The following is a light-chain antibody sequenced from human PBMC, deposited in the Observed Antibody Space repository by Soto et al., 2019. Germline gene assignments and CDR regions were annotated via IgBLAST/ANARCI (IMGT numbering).Light chain of an antibody. CDR1: SSSIGSNY. CDR3: AAWDDSLSGNYV. V-gene: IGLV1-47*01. Sequence: QSVLTQPPSASGTPGQRVTISCSGSSSSIGSNYVYWYQQLPGTAPKLLIYRNNQRPSGVPDRFSGSKSGTSASLAISGLRSEDEADYYCAAWDDSLSGNYVFGTGTKVTVL. CDR2: RNN. J-gene: IGLJ1*01.